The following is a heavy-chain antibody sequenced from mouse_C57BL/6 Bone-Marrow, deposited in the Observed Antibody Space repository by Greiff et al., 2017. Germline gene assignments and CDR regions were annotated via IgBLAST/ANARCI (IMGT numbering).Heavy chain of an antibody. CDR2: INPSNGGT. D-gene: IGHD2-3*01. CDR3: EREGSDGGSPWYFDV. Sequence: QVQLQQPGTELVKPGASVKLSCKASGYTFTSYWMHWVKQRPGQGLEWIGNINPSNGGTNYNEQFKSKATLTVDKSSCTAYMQLGSRTSEDAAVYYCEREGSDGGSPWYFDVWGTGTTVTVSS. J-gene: IGHJ1*03. CDR1: GYTFTSYW. V-gene: IGHV1-53*01.